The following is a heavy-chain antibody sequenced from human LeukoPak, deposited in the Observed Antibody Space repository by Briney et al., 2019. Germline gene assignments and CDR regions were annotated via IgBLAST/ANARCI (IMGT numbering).Heavy chain of an antibody. CDR1: GYTFTGYY. CDR3: ARVGSYGDYGLDY. D-gene: IGHD4-17*01. V-gene: IGHV1-46*01. J-gene: IGHJ4*02. Sequence: ASVKVSCKASGYTFTGYYMQWVRQAPGQGLEWMGIINPSGGSTSYAQKFQGRVTMTRDMSTSTVYMELSSLRSEDTAVYYCARVGSYGDYGLDYWGQGTLVTVSS. CDR2: INPSGGST.